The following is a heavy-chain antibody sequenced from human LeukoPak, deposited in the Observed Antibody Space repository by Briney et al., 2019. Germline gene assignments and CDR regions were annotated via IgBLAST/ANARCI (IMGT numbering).Heavy chain of an antibody. CDR1: GGTFSNNA. CDR2: ITPILDLT. V-gene: IGHV1-69*04. CDR3: AGDRTGQYFDF. J-gene: IGHJ4*02. D-gene: IGHD4-11*01. Sequence: SVTLSCKSSGGTFSNNAFYWVRQPHGQGLELVGRITPILDLTNYAEKLQDRVTITADKSTNTAYMELSSLRSEDTAVYYCAGDRTGQYFDFWGQGTLLTVSS.